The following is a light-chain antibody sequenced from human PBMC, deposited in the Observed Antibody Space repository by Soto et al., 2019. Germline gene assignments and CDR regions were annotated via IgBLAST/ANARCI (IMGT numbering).Light chain of an antibody. CDR2: LNSDGSH. CDR3: QTWGTGIVV. V-gene: IGLV4-69*01. J-gene: IGLJ2*01. CDR1: SGHSSYA. Sequence: QLVLTQSPSASASLGASVKLTCTLSSGHSSYAIAWHQQQPEKGPRYLMKLNSDGSHSKEDGIPDRFSGSSSGAVRYLTITSIQAEDEADYYCQTWGTGIVVFGGGTKLTVL.